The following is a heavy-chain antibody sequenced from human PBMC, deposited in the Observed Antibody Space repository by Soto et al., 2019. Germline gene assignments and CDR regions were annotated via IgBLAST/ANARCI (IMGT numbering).Heavy chain of an antibody. Sequence: QVQLVQSGSESMQPGASVKVSCKGSGYNFNSHSINWLRQAPGQGLEWMGWINPNTGNPTYDQGFTGRFVFSVDTSVSTVYLQIFSLKADDSAVYYCARDRASGSCDYWGQGTLVTVSS. J-gene: IGHJ4*02. D-gene: IGHD1-26*01. CDR2: INPNTGNP. CDR3: ARDRASGSCDY. V-gene: IGHV7-4-1*01. CDR1: GYNFNSHS.